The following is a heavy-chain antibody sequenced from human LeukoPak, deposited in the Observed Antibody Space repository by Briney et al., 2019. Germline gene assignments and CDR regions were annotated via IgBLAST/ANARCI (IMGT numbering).Heavy chain of an antibody. D-gene: IGHD1-26*01. CDR3: TRDPRGSYGPDAFDI. CDR2: IRSKAYGGAT. CDR1: GFTCGDYA. V-gene: IGHV3-49*04. Sequence: GGSLRRSCTASGFTCGDYAMNWVRQAPGKGLEWIGFIRSKAYGGATEYAASVKGRFTISRDDSKSIAHLLMNSLKTEDTAVYYCTRDPRGSYGPDAFDIWGRGTMVTVSS. J-gene: IGHJ3*02.